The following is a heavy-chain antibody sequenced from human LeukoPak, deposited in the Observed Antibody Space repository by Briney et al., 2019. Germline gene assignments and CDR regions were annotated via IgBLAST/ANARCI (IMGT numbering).Heavy chain of an antibody. V-gene: IGHV3-9*01. D-gene: IGHD6-13*01. CDR2: ISWNSGGI. J-gene: IGHJ4*02. Sequence: PGGSLRLSCAASRFTFDDYAMHWVRQAPGKGLEWVSGISWNSGGIGYADSVKGRFTISRDNAKNSLYLQMNSLRAEDTALYYCASLRIAAAGTVFDYWGQGTLVTVSS. CDR1: RFTFDDYA. CDR3: ASLRIAAAGTVFDY.